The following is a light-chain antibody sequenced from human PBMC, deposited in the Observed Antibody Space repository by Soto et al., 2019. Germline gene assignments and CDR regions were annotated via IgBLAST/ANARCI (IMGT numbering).Light chain of an antibody. CDR1: QNIYNNY. V-gene: IGKV3-20*01. Sequence: EIVLTQSPGTLSLSLGEGATLSCRASQNIYNNYLAWYQQKPGQAPRLLISGASSRATGIPDRFSGSGSGTDFTLTISRLESEDFAVYYCQRYGSSPPHTFGQGTKLEIK. CDR3: QRYGSSPPHT. J-gene: IGKJ2*01. CDR2: GAS.